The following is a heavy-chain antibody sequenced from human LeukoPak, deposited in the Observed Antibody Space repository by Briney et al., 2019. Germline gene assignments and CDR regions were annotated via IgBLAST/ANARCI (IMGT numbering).Heavy chain of an antibody. D-gene: IGHD2-2*02. Sequence: PGGSLRLSCAASGFTFTTYAMSWVRQGPGKGLEWVSSISGGGGSTYYADSVKGRFTISRDNSKNTLYLQMNSLRAEDTAVYYCAKGNCRGTSCYSDYWGQGTLVTVSS. V-gene: IGHV3-23*01. CDR3: AKGNCRGTSCYSDY. CDR2: ISGGGGST. CDR1: GFTFTTYA. J-gene: IGHJ4*02.